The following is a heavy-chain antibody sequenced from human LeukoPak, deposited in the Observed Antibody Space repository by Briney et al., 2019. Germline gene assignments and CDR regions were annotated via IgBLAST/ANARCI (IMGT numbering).Heavy chain of an antibody. CDR3: AKTVGGYYYDNWFDP. CDR1: GFTFSSYG. CDR2: IRYDGSNK. J-gene: IGHJ5*02. Sequence: GGSLRLSCAASGFTFSSYGMHWVRQAPGKGLEWVAFIRYDGSNKYYADSVKGRFTISRDNSKNTLYLQMNSLRAEDTAVYYCAKTVGGYYYDNWFDPWGQGTLVTVSS. V-gene: IGHV3-30*02. D-gene: IGHD3-22*01.